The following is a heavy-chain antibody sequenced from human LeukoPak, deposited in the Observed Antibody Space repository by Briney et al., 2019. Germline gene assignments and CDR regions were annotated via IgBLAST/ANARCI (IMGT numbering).Heavy chain of an antibody. Sequence: GRSLRLSCAASGFTFSNYAIHWVRQAPGKGLEWVAVISRDGCNKYYADSVKGRFTISRDNSKNTLYLQMNSLRGEDTAVYYCAQGSHYYGSGSHRRGHYFDYWGQGTLVTVSS. CDR3: AQGSHYYGSGSHRRGHYFDY. J-gene: IGHJ4*02. V-gene: IGHV3-30*04. CDR1: GFTFSNYA. D-gene: IGHD3-10*01. CDR2: ISRDGCNK.